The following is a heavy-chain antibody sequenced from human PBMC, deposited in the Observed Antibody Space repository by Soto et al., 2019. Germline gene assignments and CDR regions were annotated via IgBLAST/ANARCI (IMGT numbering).Heavy chain of an antibody. V-gene: IGHV4-59*01. CDR2: IYYSGST. CDR1: GGSISSYY. Sequence: SETLSLTCTVSGGSISSYYWSWIRQPPGKGLEWIGYIYYSGSTNYNPSLKSRVTISVDTSKNQFSLKLSSVTAADTAVYYCARDRDSSSWFDYWGQGTLVTVSS. J-gene: IGHJ4*02. CDR3: ARDRDSSSWFDY. D-gene: IGHD6-13*01.